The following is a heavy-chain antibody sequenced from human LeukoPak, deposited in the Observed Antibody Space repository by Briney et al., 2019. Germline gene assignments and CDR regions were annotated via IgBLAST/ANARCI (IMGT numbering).Heavy chain of an antibody. J-gene: IGHJ4*02. D-gene: IGHD4-23*01. CDR3: ARDLVGYGGNYPFDY. CDR2: SNPNSGGT. Sequence: ASVKVSCKASGYTCTGYYMHWVRLAPGQGLEWMGWSNPNSGGTNYAQKFQGRVTMTRDTSISTAYMELSRLRSDDTAVYYCARDLVGYGGNYPFDYWGQGTLVTVSS. CDR1: GYTCTGYY. V-gene: IGHV1-2*02.